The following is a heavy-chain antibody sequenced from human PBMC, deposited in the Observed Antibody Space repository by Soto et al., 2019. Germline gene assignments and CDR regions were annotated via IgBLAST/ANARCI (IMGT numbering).Heavy chain of an antibody. CDR2: ISAHNGNT. Sequence: QVHLVQSGAEVKKPGASVKVSCKGSGYAFTTYGITWVRQAPGQGLEWMGWISAHNGNTNYAQKLQGRVTVTRDTSTSTAYMELRSLRSDDTAVYYCARGRYGDYWGQGALVTVSP. D-gene: IGHD1-1*01. V-gene: IGHV1-18*01. CDR3: ARGRYGDY. J-gene: IGHJ4*02. CDR1: GYAFTTYG.